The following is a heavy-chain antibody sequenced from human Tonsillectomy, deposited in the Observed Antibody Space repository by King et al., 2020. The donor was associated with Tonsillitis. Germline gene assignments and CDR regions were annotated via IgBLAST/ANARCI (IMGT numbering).Heavy chain of an antibody. CDR2: INPSGGST. V-gene: IGHV1-46*02. CDR1: GHTFNGYY. D-gene: IGHD5-24*01. Sequence: VQLVESGAEVKKPGASVKVSCKASGHTFNGYYMHWVRQAPGQGLEWMGIINPSGGSTKYAQKFQGRVTMARDTSTSTVHMELSSLRYEDTAVYYFATSVGAQLDYWGQGTLVTVSS. CDR3: ATSVGAQLDY. J-gene: IGHJ4*02.